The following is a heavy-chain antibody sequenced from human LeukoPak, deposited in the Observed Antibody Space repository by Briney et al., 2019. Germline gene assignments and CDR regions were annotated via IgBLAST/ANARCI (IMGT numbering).Heavy chain of an antibody. D-gene: IGHD3-22*01. CDR2: IYYSGST. Sequence: SETLSLTCTVSGGSISSSSYYWGWLRQPPGKGLEWIASIYYSGSTYYNPSLKSRVTISVDTSKNQFSLKLSSVTAADTAVYYCARVAMIVVPKRAFDIWGQGTMVTVSS. CDR3: ARVAMIVVPKRAFDI. CDR1: GGSISSSSYY. J-gene: IGHJ3*02. V-gene: IGHV4-39*07.